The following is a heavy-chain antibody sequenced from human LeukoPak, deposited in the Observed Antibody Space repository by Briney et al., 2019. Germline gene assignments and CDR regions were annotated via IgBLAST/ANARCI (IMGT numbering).Heavy chain of an antibody. D-gene: IGHD6-6*01. V-gene: IGHV3-74*01. CDR2: ISSDGSVT. CDR1: GFTFSSHW. J-gene: IGHJ4*02. CDR3: AKDLHTSSSLVPFDN. Sequence: GGSLRLSCAASGFTFSSHWMHWVRQVPGKGLVWVSRISSDGSVTSYADSVKGRFTISRDNAKDTLYLQMNSLRTEAKAAYYCAKDLHTSSSLVPFDNWGQGTLVAVSS.